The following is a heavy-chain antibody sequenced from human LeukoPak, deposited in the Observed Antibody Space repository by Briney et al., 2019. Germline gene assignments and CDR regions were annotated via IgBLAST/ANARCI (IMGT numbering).Heavy chain of an antibody. J-gene: IGHJ4*02. CDR1: GGSISSYY. CDR3: VRTDSYYDSSGYWHYYSDY. Sequence: SETLSLTCTVSGGSISSYYWSWIRQPPGKGLEWIGYIYYSGSTNYNPSLKSRVTISVDTSKNQFSLKLSSVTAADTAVYYCVRTDSYYDSSGYWHYYSDYWGQGTLVTVSS. CDR2: IYYSGST. D-gene: IGHD3-22*01. V-gene: IGHV4-59*01.